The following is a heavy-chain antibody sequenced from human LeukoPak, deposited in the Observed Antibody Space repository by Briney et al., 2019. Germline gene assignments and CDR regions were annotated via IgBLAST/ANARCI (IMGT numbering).Heavy chain of an antibody. CDR3: ARDGATVATPFFDY. Sequence: ASVKVSCKASGYTFTGYYMHWVRQAPGQGLEWMGWINPNSGGTNYAQKFQGWVTMTRDTSLSTAYVELSRLRSDDTAVYYCARDGATVATPFFDYWGQGTLVTVSS. CDR1: GYTFTGYY. J-gene: IGHJ4*02. D-gene: IGHD4-17*01. CDR2: INPNSGGT. V-gene: IGHV1-2*04.